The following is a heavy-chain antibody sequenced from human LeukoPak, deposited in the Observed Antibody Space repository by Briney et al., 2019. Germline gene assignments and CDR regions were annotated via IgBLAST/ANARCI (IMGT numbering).Heavy chain of an antibody. CDR1: GFTFSGSA. V-gene: IGHV3-73*01. CDR2: IRSTANGYAT. Sequence: GGSLRLSYAASGFTFSGSALHWVRQASGKGLEWVGRIRSTANGYATAYAASVKGRFTISRDDSKNTAYLQMDSLKTEDTAVYYCTGNYYGSGSYADFDYWGQGTLVTVSS. J-gene: IGHJ4*02. D-gene: IGHD3-10*01. CDR3: TGNYYGSGSYADFDY.